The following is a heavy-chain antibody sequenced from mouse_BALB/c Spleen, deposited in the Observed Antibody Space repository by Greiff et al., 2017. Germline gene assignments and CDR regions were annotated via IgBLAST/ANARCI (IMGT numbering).Heavy chain of an antibody. CDR3: ARDNDYDGGFAY. CDR2: IWAGGST. D-gene: IGHD2-4*01. V-gene: IGHV2-9*02. CDR1: GFSLTSYG. Sequence: QVHVKQSGPGLVAPSQSLSITCTVSGFSLTSYGVHWVRQPPGKGLEWLGVIWAGGSTNYNSALMSRLSISKDNSKSQVFLKMNSLQTDDTAMYYCARDNDYDGGFAYWGQGTLVTVSA. J-gene: IGHJ3*01.